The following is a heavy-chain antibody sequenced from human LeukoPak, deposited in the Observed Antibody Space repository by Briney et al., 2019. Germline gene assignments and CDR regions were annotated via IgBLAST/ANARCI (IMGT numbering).Heavy chain of an antibody. Sequence: GGSLRLSCAASGFTFSSYAMSWVRQAPGKGLEWVSAISGSGGSTYYADSVKGRFTISRDNSKNTLYLQMNSLRAEDTAVYYCAKVSGVYSYVANDAFDIWGQETMVTVSS. CDR1: GFTFSSYA. J-gene: IGHJ3*02. V-gene: IGHV3-23*01. D-gene: IGHD5-18*01. CDR2: ISGSGGST. CDR3: AKVSGVYSYVANDAFDI.